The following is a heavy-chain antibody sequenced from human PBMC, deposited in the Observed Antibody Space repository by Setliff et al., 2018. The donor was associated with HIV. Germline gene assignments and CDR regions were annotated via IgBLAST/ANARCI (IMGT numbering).Heavy chain of an antibody. D-gene: IGHD3-22*01. Sequence: GGSLRLSCAASGFTFSGSPIHWVRQASGKGLEWLGRIKDRTDNYATAYAASVKGRFTIFRDDSANTAYLQINSLEIEDTAVYYCTRPQYIYENGGSDYRGQGTLVTVSS. V-gene: IGHV3-73*01. CDR1: GFTFSGSP. CDR3: TRPQYIYENGGSDY. CDR2: IKDRTDNYAT. J-gene: IGHJ4*02.